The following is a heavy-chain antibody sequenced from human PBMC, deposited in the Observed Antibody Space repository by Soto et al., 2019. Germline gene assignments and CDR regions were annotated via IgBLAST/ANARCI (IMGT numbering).Heavy chain of an antibody. J-gene: IGHJ4*02. CDR3: ARGKVVRGSYVTLDY. D-gene: IGHD3-10*01. Sequence: QVQLQQWGAGLLKPSETLSLTSAVYGGSFSGYYWSWIRQPPGKGLEWIGEINHSGSTNYNPSLKSRVTLAVDTSKNKFSLKLSSVTAADTAVYYCARGKVVRGSYVTLDYWGQGTLVTVSS. CDR1: GGSFSGYY. CDR2: INHSGST. V-gene: IGHV4-34*01.